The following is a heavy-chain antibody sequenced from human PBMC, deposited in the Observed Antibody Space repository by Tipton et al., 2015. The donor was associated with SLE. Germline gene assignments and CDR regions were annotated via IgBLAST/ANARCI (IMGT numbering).Heavy chain of an antibody. CDR3: ARGPGYYYDSSGYRTAYFDY. CDR2: IYYSGST. J-gene: IGHJ4*02. Sequence: TLSLTCTVSGGSISSGGYYWSWIRQHPGKGLEWIGYIYYSGSTYYNPSLESRLTISLDTSKNHFSLKLSSVTAADTAVYYCARGPGYYYDSSGYRTAYFDYWGQGTLVTVSS. D-gene: IGHD3-22*01. V-gene: IGHV4-31*03. CDR1: GGSISSGGYY.